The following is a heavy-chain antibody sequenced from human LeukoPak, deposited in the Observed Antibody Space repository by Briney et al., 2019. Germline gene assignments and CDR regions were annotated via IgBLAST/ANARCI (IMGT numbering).Heavy chain of an antibody. Sequence: SVKVSCKASGGTFTTYAISWVRQAPGQGLKWMGRIIPMFGITSYAQKFQGRVTITADTSSSTAYMELSSLRSEDTALYYCARTGYSGYDYPWFFDYWGQGTLVTVSS. D-gene: IGHD5-12*01. CDR3: ARTGYSGYDYPWFFDY. V-gene: IGHV1-69*04. CDR1: GGTFTTYA. CDR2: IIPMFGIT. J-gene: IGHJ4*02.